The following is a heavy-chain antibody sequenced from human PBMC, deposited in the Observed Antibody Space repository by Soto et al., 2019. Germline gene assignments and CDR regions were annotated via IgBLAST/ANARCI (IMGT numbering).Heavy chain of an antibody. D-gene: IGHD6-13*01. V-gene: IGHV4-4*02. J-gene: IGHJ4*02. CDR2: IYHSGST. CDR1: GGSISSSNW. Sequence: QVQLQESGPGLVKPSGTLSLTCAVSGGSISSSNWWSWVRQPPGKGLEWIGEIYHSGSTNYNPSLKSRVTISVVKSKNQVSLKLSSVTAADTAVYYCARANSSSSWHFDYWGQGTLVTVSS. CDR3: ARANSSSSWHFDY.